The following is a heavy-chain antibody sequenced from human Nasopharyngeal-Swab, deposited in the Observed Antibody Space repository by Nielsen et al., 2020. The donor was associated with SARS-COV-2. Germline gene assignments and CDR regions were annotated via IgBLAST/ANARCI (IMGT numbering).Heavy chain of an antibody. J-gene: IGHJ3*02. CDR2: ISAYNGNT. Sequence: WVRQAPGQGLEWMGWISAYNGNTNYAQELQGRVTMTTDTSTSTAYMELRSLRSDDTAVYYCAREPYYDSSGYYYSDAFDTWGQGTMVTVSS. CDR3: AREPYYDSSGYYYSDAFDT. V-gene: IGHV1-18*01. D-gene: IGHD3-22*01.